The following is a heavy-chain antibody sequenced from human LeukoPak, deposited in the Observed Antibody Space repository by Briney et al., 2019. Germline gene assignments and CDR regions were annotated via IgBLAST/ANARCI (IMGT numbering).Heavy chain of an antibody. J-gene: IGHJ4*02. V-gene: IGHV4-39*01. CDR1: GGSISSSSFY. CDR2: IYNSGDT. D-gene: IGHD1-14*01. CDR3: ARFSPLKTSDY. Sequence: PSETLSLTCTVSGGSISSSSFYWGWIRQPPGKGLEWIGTIYNSGDTYYNPSLKSRVTISVDTSKNQFSLKLSSVTAADTAVYYCARFSPLKTSDYWGQGTLVTVSS.